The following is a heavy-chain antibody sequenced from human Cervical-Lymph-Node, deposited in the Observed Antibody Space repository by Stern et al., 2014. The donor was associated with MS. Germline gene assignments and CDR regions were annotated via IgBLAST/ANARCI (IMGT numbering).Heavy chain of an antibody. CDR1: GFVFRRYA. D-gene: IGHD1-26*01. CDR3: AKGGSGSYLD. J-gene: IGHJ4*02. V-gene: IGHV3-30*04. CDR2: ISYDGRDK. Sequence: VQSGRSLRLSCAASGFVFRRYALHWVRQAPGKGLEWVALISYDGRDKYYTDSVKGRFTVSRDNSNNTVDLEMNSLRLEDTAVYYCAKGGSGSYLDWGQGSLVTVSS.